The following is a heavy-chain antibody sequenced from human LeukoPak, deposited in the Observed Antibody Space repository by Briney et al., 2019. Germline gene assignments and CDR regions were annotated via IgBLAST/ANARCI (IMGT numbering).Heavy chain of an antibody. Sequence: ASVKVSCKASGYTFTSYGISWVRQAPGQGLEWMGWISAYNGNTSYAQKLQGRVTMTTDTSTSTAYMELRSLRSDDTAVYYCARGIRDYYDSSGYHYWGQGTLVTVSS. CDR1: GYTFTSYG. D-gene: IGHD3-22*01. J-gene: IGHJ4*02. V-gene: IGHV1-18*01. CDR2: ISAYNGNT. CDR3: ARGIRDYYDSSGYHY.